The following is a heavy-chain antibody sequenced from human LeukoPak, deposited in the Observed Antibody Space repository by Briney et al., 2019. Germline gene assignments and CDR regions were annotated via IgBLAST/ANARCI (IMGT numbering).Heavy chain of an antibody. CDR3: ARSLGPW. CDR1: GGAFSGYY. D-gene: IGHD5/OR15-5a*01. J-gene: IGHJ4*02. Sequence: SETLSLTCAVYGGAFSGYYWSWIRQPPGKGLEWIGEINHSGSTNYNSSLKSRVTISVDTSKDQLSLKLSSVTAADTAVYYCARSLGPWWGQGTLVTVSS. CDR2: INHSGST. V-gene: IGHV4-34*01.